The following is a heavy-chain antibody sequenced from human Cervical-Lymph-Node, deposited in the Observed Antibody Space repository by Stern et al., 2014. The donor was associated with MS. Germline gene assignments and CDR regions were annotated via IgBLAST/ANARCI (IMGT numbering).Heavy chain of an antibody. D-gene: IGHD3-3*01. CDR3: ATDRDDFRSGYSAPTKGYGLDV. Sequence: EQLLESGAEVKKPGASVKVSCKVSGYTLTELSMHWGRQAPGKGLEWMGGFDPEDGETIYAQKFQGRVTMTEDTSTDTAYMELSSLRSEDTAVYYCATDRDDFRSGYSAPTKGYGLDVWGQGTTVTVTS. CDR2: FDPEDGET. V-gene: IGHV1-24*01. J-gene: IGHJ6*02. CDR1: GYTLTELS.